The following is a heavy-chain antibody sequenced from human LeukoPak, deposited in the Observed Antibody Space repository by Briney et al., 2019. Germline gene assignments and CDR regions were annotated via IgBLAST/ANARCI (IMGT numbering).Heavy chain of an antibody. J-gene: IGHJ4*02. CDR1: GFTFSSYS. CDR2: ISSSSSYI. CDR3: ARGVSGSYSIDY. D-gene: IGHD1-26*01. V-gene: IGHV3-21*01. Sequence: GGSLRLSCAASGFTFSSYSMNWVRQAPGKGLEWVASISSSSSYIYYADSVKGRFTISRDNAKNSLYLQMNSLRAEDPAVYYLARGVSGSYSIDYGGEGTLDSVSS.